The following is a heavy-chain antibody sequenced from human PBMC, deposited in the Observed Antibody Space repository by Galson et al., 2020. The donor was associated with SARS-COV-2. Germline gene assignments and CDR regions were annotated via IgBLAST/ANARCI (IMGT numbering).Heavy chain of an antibody. CDR3: TANLRGLGY. CDR2: IKSQTDGGTT. V-gene: IGHV3-15*01. Sequence: GESLKISCAASGFIFSNAWLSWVRQAPGMGLEWVGRIKSQTDGGTTDYAAPVKGRFTISRDASKNTLYLQMDSLKTEDTGVYYCTANLRGLGYWGQGTLVTVSS. CDR1: GFIFSNAW. J-gene: IGHJ4*02.